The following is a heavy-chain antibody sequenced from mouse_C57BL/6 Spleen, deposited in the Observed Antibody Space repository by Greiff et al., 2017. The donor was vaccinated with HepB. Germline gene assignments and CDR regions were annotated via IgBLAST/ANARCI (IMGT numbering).Heavy chain of an antibody. D-gene: IGHD2-4*01. V-gene: IGHV1-50*01. Sequence: VQLQQPGAELVKPGASVKLSCKASGYTFTSYWMQWVKQRPGQGLEWIGEIDPSDSYTNYNQKFKGKATLTVDTSSSTAYMQLSSLTSEDSAVYYCARRGASDYPLDYWGQGTTLTVSS. J-gene: IGHJ2*01. CDR2: IDPSDSYT. CDR3: ARRGASDYPLDY. CDR1: GYTFTSYW.